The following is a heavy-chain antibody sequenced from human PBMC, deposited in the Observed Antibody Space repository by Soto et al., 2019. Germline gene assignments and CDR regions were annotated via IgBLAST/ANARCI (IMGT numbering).Heavy chain of an antibody. J-gene: IGHJ4*02. CDR2: INHSGFT. V-gene: IGHV4-34*01. D-gene: IGHD6-13*01. CDR3: ARFPLDRSSWTNPRYFDS. CDR1: GGSFSGHY. Sequence: QVQLQQWGAGLLKPGETLSLTCAVYGGSFSGHYWTWIRQSPGEGLEWIGEINHSGFTNYNPSLNIRLTMSVNTSKSQFSLKLSSVTDADTAVYYCARFPLDRSSWTNPRYFDSWGQGTLVTVSS.